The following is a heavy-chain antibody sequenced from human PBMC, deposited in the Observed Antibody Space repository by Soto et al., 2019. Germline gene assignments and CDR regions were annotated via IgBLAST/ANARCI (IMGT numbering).Heavy chain of an antibody. V-gene: IGHV1-69*01. CDR1: GGTFSSYA. Sequence: QVQLVQSGAEVKKPGSSVKVSCKASGGTFSSYAISWVQQAPGQGLEWMGGIIPIFGTANYAQKFQGRVTITADESTSTAYMELSSLRSEDTAVYYCARVGCSGGSCYSTLDYWGQGTLVTVSS. CDR2: IIPIFGTA. CDR3: ARVGCSGGSCYSTLDY. D-gene: IGHD2-15*01. J-gene: IGHJ4*02.